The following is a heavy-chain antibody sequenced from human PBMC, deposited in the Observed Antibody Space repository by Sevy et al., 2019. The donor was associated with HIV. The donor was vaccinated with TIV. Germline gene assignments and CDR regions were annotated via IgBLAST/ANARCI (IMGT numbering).Heavy chain of an antibody. Sequence: GSLRLSCAASGFTFSDHYMEWVRQAPGKGLEWVGRTRNKADSYTTEYAASVRGRFTISRDDSKNSLYLQMNSLKTEDTAVYYCATHAGIAAAGRVFDYWGQGTLVTVSS. J-gene: IGHJ4*02. CDR3: ATHAGIAAAGRVFDY. V-gene: IGHV3-72*01. CDR2: TRNKADSYTT. CDR1: GFTFSDHY. D-gene: IGHD6-13*01.